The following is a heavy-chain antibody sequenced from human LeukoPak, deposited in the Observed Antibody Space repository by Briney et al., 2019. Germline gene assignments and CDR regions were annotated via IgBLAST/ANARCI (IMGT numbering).Heavy chain of an antibody. CDR1: GFTFSSYA. J-gene: IGHJ4*02. CDR3: ARIVVVAATRVAPSDY. Sequence: GGSLRLSCAASGFTFSSYAMNWVRQPPAKGREWVSSISSSSSYIYYADSVKGRFTISRDNAKNSLYLQMNSLRAEDTAVYYCARIVVVAATRVAPSDYWGQGTLVTVSS. CDR2: ISSSSSYI. V-gene: IGHV3-21*01. D-gene: IGHD2-15*01.